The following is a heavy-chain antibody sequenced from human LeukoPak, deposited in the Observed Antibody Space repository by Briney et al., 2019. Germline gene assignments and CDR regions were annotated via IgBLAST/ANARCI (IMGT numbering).Heavy chain of an antibody. J-gene: IGHJ4*02. V-gene: IGHV3-74*01. CDR1: GFIFSNYW. CDR2: INSDGSST. Sequence: GGSLRLSCAASGFIFSNYWMHWVRQAPGKGLVWVSRINSDGSSTSYADSVKGRFTIFRDNAKNTLYLQMNSLRAEDTAVYYCARFNGYYDSFDYWGQGTPVTVSS. D-gene: IGHD3-22*01. CDR3: ARFNGYYDSFDY.